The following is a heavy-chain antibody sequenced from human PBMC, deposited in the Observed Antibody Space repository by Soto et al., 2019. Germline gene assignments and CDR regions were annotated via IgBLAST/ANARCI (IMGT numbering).Heavy chain of an antibody. CDR3: ASGYDSSCYALDY. CDR1: GFTFSSYS. Sequence: PGGSLRLSCAASGFTFSSYSMNWVRQAPGKGLEWVSSISSSSSYIYYADSVKGRFTISRDNAKNSLYLQMNSLRAEDTAVYYCASGYDSSCYALDYWGHGTLFTVS. CDR2: ISSSSSYI. D-gene: IGHD3-22*01. J-gene: IGHJ4*01. V-gene: IGHV3-21*01.